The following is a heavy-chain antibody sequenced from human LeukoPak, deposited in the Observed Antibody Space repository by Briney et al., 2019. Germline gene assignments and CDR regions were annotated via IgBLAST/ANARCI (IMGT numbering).Heavy chain of an antibody. D-gene: IGHD1-26*01. CDR3: AKLIVGGTFDAFDI. CDR1: GFTVSSNY. CDR2: IYSDAST. V-gene: IGHV3-53*01. Sequence: GGSLRLSCAASGFTVSSNYMTWVRQAPGKGLEWVSVIYSDASTHYADSVKGRFTISRDNSKNTLYLQMNSLRAEDTAVYYCAKLIVGGTFDAFDIWGQGTMVTVSS. J-gene: IGHJ3*02.